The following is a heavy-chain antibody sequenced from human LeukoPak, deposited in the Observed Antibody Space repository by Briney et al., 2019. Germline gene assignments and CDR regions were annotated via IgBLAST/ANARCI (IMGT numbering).Heavy chain of an antibody. J-gene: IGHJ3*02. D-gene: IGHD3-22*01. CDR3: ARDHGYYDSSGYYHLDAFDI. Sequence: ASVKVSCKASGYTFTSYYMHGVRQAPGQGLEWMGWISAYNGNTNYAQKLQGRVTMTTDTSTSTAYMELRSLRSDDTAVYYCARDHGYYDSSGYYHLDAFDIWGQGTMVTVSS. V-gene: IGHV1-18*04. CDR1: GYTFTSYY. CDR2: ISAYNGNT.